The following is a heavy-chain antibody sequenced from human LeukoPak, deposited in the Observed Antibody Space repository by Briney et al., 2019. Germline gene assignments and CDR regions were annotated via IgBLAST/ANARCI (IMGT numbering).Heavy chain of an antibody. CDR2: IIPIFGTA. CDR3: ARDSLEQWLVAYYFDY. D-gene: IGHD6-19*01. J-gene: IGHJ4*02. Sequence: SVKVSCTASGGTFSSYAISWVRQAPGQGLEWMGGIIPIFGTANYAQKFQGRVTITADESTSTAYMELSSLRSEDTAVYYCARDSLEQWLVAYYFDYWGQGTLVTVSS. V-gene: IGHV1-69*13. CDR1: GGTFSSYA.